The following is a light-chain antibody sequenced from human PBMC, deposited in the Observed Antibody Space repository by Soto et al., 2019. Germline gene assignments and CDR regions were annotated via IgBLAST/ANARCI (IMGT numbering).Light chain of an antibody. CDR1: QSISSW. Sequence: DIQMTQSPSTLSASVGDRVTITCRASQSISSWLAWYQQKPGKAPKLLIYKASSLESGVPSRFSGSGSGTEFTLTISSPQPDDLATYYCQQYNSNPFTFGPGTKVDIK. V-gene: IGKV1-5*03. J-gene: IGKJ3*01. CDR3: QQYNSNPFT. CDR2: KAS.